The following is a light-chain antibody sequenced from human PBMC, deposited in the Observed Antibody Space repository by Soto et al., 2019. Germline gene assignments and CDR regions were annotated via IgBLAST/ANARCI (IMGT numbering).Light chain of an antibody. CDR1: QDIRND. J-gene: IGKJ1*01. Sequence: DIQMTHSPASLSASLGDRVTITRLASQDIRNDLGWFQQKPGEAPKRLIYAVSNLQSGVPSRFSGSGSGTEFTLTISSLQPEDFATYYCLQHNAFPLTFGQGTKVDI. CDR3: LQHNAFPLT. CDR2: AVS. V-gene: IGKV1-17*01.